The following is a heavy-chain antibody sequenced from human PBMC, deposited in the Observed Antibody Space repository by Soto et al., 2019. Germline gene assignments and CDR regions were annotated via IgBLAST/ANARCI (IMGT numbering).Heavy chain of an antibody. CDR3: ARLSGDYGWFDP. J-gene: IGHJ5*02. CDR2: IYYSGST. V-gene: IGHV4-59*01. CDR1: GGSISSYY. Sequence: SETLSLTCTVSGGSISSYYWGWIRQPPGKGLEWIGYIYYSGSTNYNPSLKSRVTISVDTSKNQFSLKLSSVTAADTAVYYCARLSGDYGWFDPWGQGTLVTVSS. D-gene: IGHD4-17*01.